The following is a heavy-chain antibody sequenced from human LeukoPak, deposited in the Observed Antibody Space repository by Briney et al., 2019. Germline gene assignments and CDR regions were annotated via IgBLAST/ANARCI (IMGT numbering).Heavy chain of an antibody. D-gene: IGHD6-19*01. J-gene: IGHJ4*02. CDR3: AKSSFSIAVAGAYFDY. Sequence: HAGGSLRLSCAASGFTYSSYAMHWVRQAPGKGLEWVAVISYDGSNKYYADSVKGRFTISRDNSKNTLYLQMNSLRAEDTAVYYCAKSSFSIAVAGAYFDYWGQGTLVTVSS. CDR2: ISYDGSNK. V-gene: IGHV3-30-3*01. CDR1: GFTYSSYA.